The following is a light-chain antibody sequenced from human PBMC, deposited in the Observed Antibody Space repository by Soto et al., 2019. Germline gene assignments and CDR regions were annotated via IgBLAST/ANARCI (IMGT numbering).Light chain of an antibody. Sequence: EIVLTQSPGTLSLSPGERATLSCRASQSVSSTYFAWYQQKPGQAPRLRIYGASTRATGIPDRFSGSGSGTDFTLTISRLEPEDFAVYYCQHYGRSPPRTFGGGTKVEIK. CDR3: QHYGRSPPRT. J-gene: IGKJ4*01. CDR1: QSVSSTY. CDR2: GAS. V-gene: IGKV3-20*01.